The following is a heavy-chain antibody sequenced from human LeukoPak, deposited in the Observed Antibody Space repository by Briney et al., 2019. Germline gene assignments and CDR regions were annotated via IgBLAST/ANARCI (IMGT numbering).Heavy chain of an antibody. CDR2: IYYSGST. J-gene: IGHJ4*02. D-gene: IGHD6-19*01. CDR1: GGSISSSSYY. Sequence: KPSETLSLTCTVSGGSISSSSYYWGWIRQPPGKGLEWIGSIYYSGSTYYNPSLKSRVTISVDTSKNQFSLKLSSVTAADTAVYYCARGNGQWLAYDYWGQGTLVTVSS. V-gene: IGHV4-39*01. CDR3: ARGNGQWLAYDY.